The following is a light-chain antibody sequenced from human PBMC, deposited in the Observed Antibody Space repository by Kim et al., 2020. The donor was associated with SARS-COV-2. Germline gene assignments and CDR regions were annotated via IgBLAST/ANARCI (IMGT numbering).Light chain of an antibody. V-gene: IGLV3-21*03. CDR1: DTGKQN. CDR2: NNY. J-gene: IGLJ1*01. Sequence: SYELTQPPSASVAPGKTATITCGGDDTGKQNVHWFQQKPGQAPALVIYNNYVRPSGIPERFSGSNSGNTATLTISRVEAGDEADYYCQLSHSSSDPCVFG. CDR3: QLSHSSSDPCV.